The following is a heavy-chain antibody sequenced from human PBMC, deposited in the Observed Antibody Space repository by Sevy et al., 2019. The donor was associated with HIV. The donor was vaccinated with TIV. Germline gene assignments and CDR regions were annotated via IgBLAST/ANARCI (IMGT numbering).Heavy chain of an antibody. CDR2: IYYSGST. Sequence: SETLSLTCTVSGGSISSYYWSWIRQPPGKGLEWIGYIYYSGSTKYNPSLKSRVTISVDTSKNQFSLKLSSVTAADTAVYYCARGTIFGVVTTYYYYGMDVWGQGTTVTVSS. D-gene: IGHD3-3*01. J-gene: IGHJ6*02. V-gene: IGHV4-59*01. CDR3: ARGTIFGVVTTYYYYGMDV. CDR1: GGSISSYY.